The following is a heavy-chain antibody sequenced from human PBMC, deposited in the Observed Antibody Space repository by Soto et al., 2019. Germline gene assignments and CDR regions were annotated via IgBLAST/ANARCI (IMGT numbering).Heavy chain of an antibody. J-gene: IGHJ4*02. CDR3: ARPKGSYSSGYYYFDY. CDR1: GGTFSTYA. V-gene: IGHV1-69*01. D-gene: IGHD6-19*01. CDR2: IIPLFGTA. Sequence: QVQLVQSGAKVQQPGSSVKVSCKTSGGTFSTYAIYWVRQAPGQGLEWMGAIIPLFGTADYAQKFQGRVTITADESTSTASMELSSLRSEDTAVYYCARPKGSYSSGYYYFDYWGQGTLVTVSS.